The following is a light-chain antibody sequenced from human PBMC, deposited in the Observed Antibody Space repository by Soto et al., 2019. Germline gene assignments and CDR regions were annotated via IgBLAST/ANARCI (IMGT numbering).Light chain of an antibody. V-gene: IGKV3-20*01. J-gene: IGKJ2*01. CDR1: QSVASNS. CDR3: QNYDSSPYT. Sequence: ETVLTQSPGTLSLSPGETATLSCRASQSVASNSLAWYQQKPGQAPRLLVYGASGRATDIPDRFSGRGSGTDFTLTINRLEPEDFAVYYCQNYDSSPYTVGQGTKLEIK. CDR2: GAS.